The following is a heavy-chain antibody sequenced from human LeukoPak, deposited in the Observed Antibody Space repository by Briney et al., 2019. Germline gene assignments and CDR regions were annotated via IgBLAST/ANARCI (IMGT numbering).Heavy chain of an antibody. CDR3: ARGRRGYYGSGSYRFDP. J-gene: IGHJ5*02. CDR1: GGSISSYY. Sequence: SETLSLTCTVSGGSISSYYWSWIRQSAGKGLEWIGRIYSSGSTNYNPSLKSRVTMSVDTSKNQFSLKLSSVTAADTAVYYCARGRRGYYGSGSYRFDPWGQGTLVTVSS. V-gene: IGHV4-4*07. CDR2: IYSSGST. D-gene: IGHD3-10*01.